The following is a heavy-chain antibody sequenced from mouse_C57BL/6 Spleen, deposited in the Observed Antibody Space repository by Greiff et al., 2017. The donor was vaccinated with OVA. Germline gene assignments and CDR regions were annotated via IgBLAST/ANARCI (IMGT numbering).Heavy chain of an antibody. J-gene: IGHJ1*03. CDR1: GYTFTSYW. CDR3: AREVYGSSYEGYFDV. CDR2: IYPGSGST. D-gene: IGHD1-1*01. Sequence: VHLHQPGAELVKPGSSVKMSCKASGYTFTSYWITWVKQRPGQGLEWIGDIYPGSGSTNYNEKFKSKATLTVDTSSSTAYMQLSSLTSEDSAVYYCAREVYGSSYEGYFDVWGTGTTVTVSS. V-gene: IGHV1-55*01.